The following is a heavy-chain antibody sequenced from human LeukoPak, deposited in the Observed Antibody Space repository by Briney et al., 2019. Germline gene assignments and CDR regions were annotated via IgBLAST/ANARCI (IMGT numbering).Heavy chain of an antibody. CDR1: GFTFTSSW. J-gene: IGHJ4*02. Sequence: GGSLRLSCAASGFTFTSSWMHWVRQAPGKGPVWVSRISGDGSSTTYADSVKGRFTISRDNAKNTVYLQMNSLRAEDTAMYYCARNEGGVFDYWGQGTPVTVSS. V-gene: IGHV3-74*01. D-gene: IGHD1-1*01. CDR2: ISGDGSST. CDR3: ARNEGGVFDY.